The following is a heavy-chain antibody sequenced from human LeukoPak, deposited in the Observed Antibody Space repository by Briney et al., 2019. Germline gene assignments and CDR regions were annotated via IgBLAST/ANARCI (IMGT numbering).Heavy chain of an antibody. J-gene: IGHJ5*02. V-gene: IGHV1-3*01. CDR3: ARGQYYYGSGSYYNEYNWFDP. D-gene: IGHD3-10*01. Sequence: ASVKVSCKASGYTFTDYTMHWLRQAPGQRLDWMGWINGGSGNTKYSPEFQGRVTITRDTSASTAYMELSSLRSEDTAVYYCARGQYYYGSGSYYNEYNWFDPWGQGTLVTVSS. CDR1: GYTFTDYT. CDR2: INGGSGNT.